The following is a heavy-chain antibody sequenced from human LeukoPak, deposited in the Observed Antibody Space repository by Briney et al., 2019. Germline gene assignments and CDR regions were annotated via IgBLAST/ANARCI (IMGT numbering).Heavy chain of an antibody. CDR3: ARGRIAMGV. Sequence: GGSLRFSCAASGFTFSTNWMSWVRQAPGKGLERLANIKEDGSERYYVDSVKGRFTISRDNAKNSLYLQMNSLRVEDTALYYCARGRIAMGVWGQGTLVTIPS. V-gene: IGHV3-7*03. CDR1: GFTFSTNW. J-gene: IGHJ4*02. CDR2: IKEDGSER. D-gene: IGHD5-18*01.